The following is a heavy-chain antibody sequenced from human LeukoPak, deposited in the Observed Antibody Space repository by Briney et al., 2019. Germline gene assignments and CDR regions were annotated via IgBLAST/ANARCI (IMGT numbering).Heavy chain of an antibody. CDR1: GFNFNDYW. CDR2: IKETGREL. Sequence: GGSLRLSCVASGFNFNDYWMSWVRQAPGNGLEWVANIKETGRELYYMDSVKGRFTISRDNTRNSLYLQMTSLRAEDTALYYCARNPAYDYSDYWGQGTLVTVSS. J-gene: IGHJ4*02. D-gene: IGHD2-21*01. CDR3: ARNPAYDYSDY. V-gene: IGHV3-7*04.